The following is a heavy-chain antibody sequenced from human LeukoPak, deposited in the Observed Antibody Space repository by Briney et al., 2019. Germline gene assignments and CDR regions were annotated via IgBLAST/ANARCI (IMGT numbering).Heavy chain of an antibody. CDR2: INTDGSST. V-gene: IGHV3-74*01. D-gene: IGHD2-2*01. CDR3: ARAEYCSSPSCYGLDY. CDR1: GFTFSGYW. Sequence: GGSLRLSCAASGFTFSGYWMHWVRHAPGKGLVWVSRINTDGSSTSYADSVKGRFTISRDNAKNTLYLQMNSLRAEDTAVYYRARAEYCSSPSCYGLDYWGQGTLVTVSS. J-gene: IGHJ4*02.